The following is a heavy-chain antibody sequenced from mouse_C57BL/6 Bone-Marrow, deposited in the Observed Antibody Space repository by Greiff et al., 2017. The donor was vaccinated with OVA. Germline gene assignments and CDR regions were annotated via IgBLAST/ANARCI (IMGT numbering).Heavy chain of an antibody. CDR1: GFSFTSYG. CDR3: ARMRRLRDYAMDD. J-gene: IGHJ4*01. V-gene: IGHV2-2*01. CDR2: IWSGGST. Sequence: VQLQQSGPGLVQPSQSLSITCTVSGFSFTSYGVHWVRQSPGQGLEWLGVIWSGGSTDYNAAFISRLSISKDNSKSQVFFKMNSLQADDTAIYCCARMRRLRDYAMDDWGQGTSVTVSS. D-gene: IGHD2-4*01.